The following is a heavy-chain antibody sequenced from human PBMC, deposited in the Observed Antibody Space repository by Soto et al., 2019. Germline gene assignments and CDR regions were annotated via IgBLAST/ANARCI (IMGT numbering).Heavy chain of an antibody. D-gene: IGHD3-10*01. CDR1: GDSVSSNSVA. CDR3: ARGRLWSQLPTW. V-gene: IGHV6-1*01. J-gene: IGHJ4*02. Sequence: SQTRSLTCVISGDSVSSNSVAWNWIRQSPSRGLEWLGRTYYKSKWYNDYAVSVKSRITINPDTSKNQFSLKLSSVTAADTAVYYCARGRLWSQLPTWWGQGTLVTVSS. CDR2: TYYKSKWYN.